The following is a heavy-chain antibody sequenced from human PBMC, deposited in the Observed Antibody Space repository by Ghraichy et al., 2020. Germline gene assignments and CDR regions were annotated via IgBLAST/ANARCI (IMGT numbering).Heavy chain of an antibody. CDR1: GGSISSYY. V-gene: IGHV4-59*01. CDR2: IYYSGST. D-gene: IGHD5-12*01. J-gene: IGHJ4*02. CDR3: ARDPATHYFDY. Sequence: SETLSLTCTVSGGSISSYYWSWIRQPLGKGLEWIGYIYYSGSTNYNPSLKSRVTISVDTSKNQFSLKLSSVTAADTAVYYCARDPATHYFDYWGQGTLVTVSS.